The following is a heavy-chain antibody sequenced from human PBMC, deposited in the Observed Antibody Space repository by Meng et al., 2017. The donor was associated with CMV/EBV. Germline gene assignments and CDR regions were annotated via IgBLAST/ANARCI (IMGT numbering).Heavy chain of an antibody. CDR2: ISSSGITI. D-gene: IGHD3-10*01. CDR3: ARTMVRGVILYYGMDV. CDR1: GFTFSDYY. Sequence: GESLKISCAASGFTFSDYYMSWIRQAPGKGLEWVSYISSSGITIYYADSVKGRFTISRDNAKNSLYLQMNSLRAEDTAVYYCARTMVRGVILYYGMDVWGQGTTVTVSS. V-gene: IGHV3-11*04. J-gene: IGHJ6*02.